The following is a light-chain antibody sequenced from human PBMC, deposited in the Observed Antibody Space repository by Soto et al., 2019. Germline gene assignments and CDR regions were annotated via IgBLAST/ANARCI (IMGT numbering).Light chain of an antibody. V-gene: IGLV2-23*02. Sequence: QSALTQPASVSGSPGQSITISCSGTSSDVGSYNFVSWYQQHPDKAPKLMIYDVNKRPSGVSNRFSGSKSGNTASLTISGLQAEDEDDYYCCSYAGSYIFVVFGGGTKVTVL. CDR3: CSYAGSYIFVV. J-gene: IGLJ2*01. CDR2: DVN. CDR1: SSDVGSYNF.